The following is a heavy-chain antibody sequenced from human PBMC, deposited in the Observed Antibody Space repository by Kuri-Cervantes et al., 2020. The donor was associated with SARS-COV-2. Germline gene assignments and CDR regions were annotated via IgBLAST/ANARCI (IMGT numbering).Heavy chain of an antibody. V-gene: IGHV3-48*03. CDR3: AKDPSSRTGTDSDFRAQNDY. Sequence: GGSLRLSCAASGFTFSSYEMNGVRQAPGKGLEWVSYISSSGSTIYYADSVKGRFTISRDNSKNTLYLQMNSLRAEDTAVYYCAKDPSSRTGTDSDFRAQNDYRGQGTLVTVSS. D-gene: IGHD3/OR15-3a*01. CDR1: GFTFSSYE. CDR2: ISSSGSTI. J-gene: IGHJ4*02.